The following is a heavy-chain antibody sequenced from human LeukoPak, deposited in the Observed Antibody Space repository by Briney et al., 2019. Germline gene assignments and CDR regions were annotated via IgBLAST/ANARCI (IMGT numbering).Heavy chain of an antibody. CDR3: ARDSGLVSALGFDY. D-gene: IGHD6-6*01. CDR1: GGTFSSYA. CDR2: IIPIFGTA. V-gene: IGHV1-69*05. J-gene: IGHJ4*02. Sequence: GSSVKVSCKASGGTFSSYAISWVRQAPGQGLEWMGRIIPIFGTANYAQKFQGRVTITTDESTSTAYMELSRLRSEDTAVYYCARDSGLVSALGFDYWGQGTLVTVSS.